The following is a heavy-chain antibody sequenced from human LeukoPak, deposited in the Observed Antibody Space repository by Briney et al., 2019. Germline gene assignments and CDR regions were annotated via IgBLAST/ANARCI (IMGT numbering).Heavy chain of an antibody. CDR2: INTNTGNP. J-gene: IGHJ4*02. CDR3: ARSNNDGDYLGVGFDY. CDR1: GYTFSSYA. D-gene: IGHD4-17*01. Sequence: GASVKVSCTASGYTFSSYAMNWVRQAPGQGPEWMGWINTNTGNPTYAQGFTGRFVFSLDTSVSTAYLQISSLQAEDTAVYYCARSNNDGDYLGVGFDYWGQGTLVTVSS. V-gene: IGHV7-4-1*02.